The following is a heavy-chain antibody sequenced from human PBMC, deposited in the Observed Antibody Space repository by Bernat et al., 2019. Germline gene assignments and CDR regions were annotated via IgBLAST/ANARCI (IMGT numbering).Heavy chain of an antibody. CDR1: GGSFSGYY. Sequence: QLQLQQWGAGLLKPSETLSLTCAVYGGSFSGYYWSWIRQHPGKGLEWIGYIYYSGSTYYNPSLKSRVTISVDTSKNQFSLKLSSVTAADTAVYYCVRSHYDYIWGSYRFELYFDYWGQGTLVTVSS. CDR3: VRSHYDYIWGSYRFELYFDY. J-gene: IGHJ4*02. V-gene: IGHV4-34*01. D-gene: IGHD3-16*02. CDR2: IYYSGST.